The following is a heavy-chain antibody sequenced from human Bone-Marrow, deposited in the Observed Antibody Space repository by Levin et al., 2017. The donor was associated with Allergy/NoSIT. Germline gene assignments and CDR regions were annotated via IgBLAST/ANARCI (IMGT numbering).Heavy chain of an antibody. Sequence: PSETLSLTCTVSGASVRSSGYFWGWIRQPPGKGLEWIGNLHYGGTTYYRSSLQSRVTISADTSKNEFSLKLTSVSAADAAVYYCATGAGSGWYGGHFQDWGRGTLVTVSS. J-gene: IGHJ1*01. D-gene: IGHD6-13*01. CDR1: GASVRSSGYF. CDR2: LHYGGTT. CDR3: ATGAGSGWYGGHFQD. V-gene: IGHV4-39*02.